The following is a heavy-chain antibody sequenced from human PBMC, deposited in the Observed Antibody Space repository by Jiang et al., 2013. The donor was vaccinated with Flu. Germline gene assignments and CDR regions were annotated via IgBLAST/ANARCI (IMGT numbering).Heavy chain of an antibody. D-gene: IGHD6-19*01. J-gene: IGHJ3*01. Sequence: VQLLESGGGLVQPGGSLRLSCAASGFTFRSYGMNWVRQGPGKGLEWVAGISGGGGTISYADSVRGRFSISRDNSKNTLYLEINGLRVEDTATYFCAKQAPVAGTGSVFDVWGHGTMVTVSS. CDR3: AKQAPVAGTGSVFDV. V-gene: IGHV3-23*01. CDR2: ISGGGGTI. CDR1: GFTFRSYG.